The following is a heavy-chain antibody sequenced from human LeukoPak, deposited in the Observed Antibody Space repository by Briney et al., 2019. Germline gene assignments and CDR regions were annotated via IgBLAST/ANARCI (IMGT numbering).Heavy chain of an antibody. J-gene: IGHJ4*02. Sequence: SETLSLTCAVSGYSITSGCYWGWIRQPPGKGLEWIGSIYHSGSTYYNPSLKSRVTISVDTSKNQFSLKLSCVTAADTAVYYCARVIAVAGDFDYWGQGTLVTVSS. V-gene: IGHV4-38-2*01. D-gene: IGHD6-19*01. CDR2: IYHSGST. CDR1: GYSITSGCY. CDR3: ARVIAVAGDFDY.